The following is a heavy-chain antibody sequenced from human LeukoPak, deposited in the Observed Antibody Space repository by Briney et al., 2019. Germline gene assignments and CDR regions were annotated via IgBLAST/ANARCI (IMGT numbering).Heavy chain of an antibody. D-gene: IGHD6-13*01. CDR2: INPSGGST. Sequence: ASVKVSCKASGYTFTSYYMHWVRQAPGQGLAWMGIINPSGGSTSYAQKFQGRVTMTRDTSTSTVYMELSSLRSEDTAVYYCAREGMGIAAAGTHLVWFDPWGQGTLVTVSS. J-gene: IGHJ5*02. V-gene: IGHV1-46*01. CDR3: AREGMGIAAAGTHLVWFDP. CDR1: GYTFTSYY.